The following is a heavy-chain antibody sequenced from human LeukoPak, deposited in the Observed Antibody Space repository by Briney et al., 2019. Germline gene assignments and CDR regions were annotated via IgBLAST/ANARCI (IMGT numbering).Heavy chain of an antibody. CDR2: ISYDGSNK. J-gene: IGHJ4*02. V-gene: IGHV3-30*03. CDR1: GFTFSSYG. Sequence: GGSLRLSCAASGFTFSSYGMRWVRQAPGKGLEWVAVISYDGSNKYYADSVKGRFTISRDNSKNTLYLQMNSLRAEDTAVYYCARGGGYSGYCFDYWGQGTLVTVSS. D-gene: IGHD5-12*01. CDR3: ARGGGYSGYCFDY.